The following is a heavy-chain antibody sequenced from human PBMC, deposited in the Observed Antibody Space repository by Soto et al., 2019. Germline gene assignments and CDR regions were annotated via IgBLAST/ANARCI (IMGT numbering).Heavy chain of an antibody. CDR2: IIPILGIA. CDR3: ASDPSAYDIPSS. CDR1: GGTFSSYT. Sequence: QVQLVQSGAEVKKPGSSVKVSCKASGGTFSSYTISWVRQAPGQGLEWMGRIIPILGIANYAQKFQGRVMISADKSTSPSYLVLSSLRSEHTAVYYCASDPSAYDIPSSWCKGTLVTVSS. J-gene: IGHJ4*02. V-gene: IGHV1-69*02. D-gene: IGHD3-9*01.